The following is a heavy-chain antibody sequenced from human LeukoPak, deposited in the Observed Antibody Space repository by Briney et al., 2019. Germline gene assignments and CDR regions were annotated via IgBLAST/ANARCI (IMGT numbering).Heavy chain of an antibody. V-gene: IGHV4-4*07. CDR2: IYTSGST. D-gene: IGHD3-22*01. Sequence: TSETLSLTCTVSGGSISSYYWSWIRQPAGKGLEWIGRIYTSGSTNYNPSLKSRVTMSVDTSKNQFSLKLSSVTAADTAVYYCARDTYYYDSSGYYRLDYWGQGTLVTVSS. CDR3: ARDTYYYDSSGYYRLDY. J-gene: IGHJ4*02. CDR1: GGSISSYY.